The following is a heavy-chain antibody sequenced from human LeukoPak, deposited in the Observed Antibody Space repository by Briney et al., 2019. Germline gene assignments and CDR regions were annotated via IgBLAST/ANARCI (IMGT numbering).Heavy chain of an antibody. CDR1: GFSLDTNGMC. Sequence: SGPTLVNPTQTLTLTCTFSGFSLDTNGMCVGWVRQAPGKALEWLALIDWDDDKYYITSLRTRLTIFKDISKNQVVLKMTNMDPVDTATYFCARTVQYVSSSSFFDSWGQGTLVTVSS. CDR2: IDWDDDK. D-gene: IGHD6-6*01. V-gene: IGHV2-70*20. J-gene: IGHJ4*02. CDR3: ARTVQYVSSSSFFDS.